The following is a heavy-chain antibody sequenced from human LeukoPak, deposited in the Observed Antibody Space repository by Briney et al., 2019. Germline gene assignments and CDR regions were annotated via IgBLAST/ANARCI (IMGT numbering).Heavy chain of an antibody. CDR3: VRAYVLRFLEWRSYAFDI. V-gene: IGHV4-59*01. CDR1: GGSISSYY. CDR2: IYYSGST. D-gene: IGHD3-3*01. Sequence: PSETLSLTCTVSGGSISSYYWSWIRQPPGKGLEWIGYIYYSGSTNYNPSLKSRVTISVDTSKNQFSLKLSSVTAADTAVYYCVRAYVLRFLEWRSYAFDIWGQGTMVTVSS. J-gene: IGHJ3*02.